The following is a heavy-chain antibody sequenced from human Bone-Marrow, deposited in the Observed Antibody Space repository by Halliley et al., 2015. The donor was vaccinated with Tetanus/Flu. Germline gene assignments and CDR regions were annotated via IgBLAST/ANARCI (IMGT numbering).Heavy chain of an antibody. Sequence: SLRLSCAASGFTFSSYAMSWVRQAPGKGLEWVSIISGRGETTYYADSVKGRFTISRDNSNNTLYLQVNSLRAEDTAVYYCAKDLVPIGLMVYAPDHWGLGTLVTVSS. D-gene: IGHD2-8*01. CDR2: ISGRGETT. V-gene: IGHV3-23*01. CDR3: AKDLVPIGLMVYAPDH. CDR1: GFTFSSYA. J-gene: IGHJ5*02.